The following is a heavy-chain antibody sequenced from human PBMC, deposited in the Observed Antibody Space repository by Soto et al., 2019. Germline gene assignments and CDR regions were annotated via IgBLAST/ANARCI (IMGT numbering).Heavy chain of an antibody. J-gene: IGHJ3*02. V-gene: IGHV1-69*08. CDR2: IIPILGIA. Sequence: QVQLVQSGAEVKKPGSSVKVSCKASGGTFSSYTISWVRQAPGQGLEWMGRIIPILGIANYAQKFQGRVTITADKATRTAYMELSSLRSEDTAVYYCARDQGTVTTMADDAFDIWGQGTMVTVSS. CDR3: ARDQGTVTTMADDAFDI. D-gene: IGHD4-17*01. CDR1: GGTFSSYT.